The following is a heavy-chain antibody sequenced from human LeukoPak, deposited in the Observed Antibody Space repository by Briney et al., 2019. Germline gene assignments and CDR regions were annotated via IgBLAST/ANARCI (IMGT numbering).Heavy chain of an antibody. J-gene: IGHJ6*02. CDR2: ISSSSYI. D-gene: IGHD2-15*01. Sequence: GGSLRLSCAASGFAFSSYSMNWVRQAPGKGLEWVSSISSSSYIYYADSVKGRFTISRDNAKNSLYLQMNSLRAEDTAVYYCASDVVVVAATQEVDVWGQGTTVTVSS. V-gene: IGHV3-21*01. CDR3: ASDVVVVAATQEVDV. CDR1: GFAFSSYS.